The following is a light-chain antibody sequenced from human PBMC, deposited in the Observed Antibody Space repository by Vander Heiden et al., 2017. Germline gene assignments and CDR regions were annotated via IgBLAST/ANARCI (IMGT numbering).Light chain of an antibody. J-gene: IGLJ1*01. V-gene: IGLV2-14*01. Sequence: QSALTQPASVSGSPGQSITISCTGTSSDVGGYNYVSWYQQHPGKAPKLMIYEVSNRPSGVSNRFSGSKSGNTASLTISGRQAEDEADYYCSSDTSSSTLVFGTGTKVTVL. CDR1: SSDVGGYNY. CDR3: SSDTSSSTLV. CDR2: EVS.